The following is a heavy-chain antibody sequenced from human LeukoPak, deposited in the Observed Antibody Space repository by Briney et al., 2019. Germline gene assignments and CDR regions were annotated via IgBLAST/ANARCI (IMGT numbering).Heavy chain of an antibody. CDR2: IKQDGSEK. Sequence: PGGSLRLSCAASGFTFSSCWMDWVRQAPGKGLEWVANIKQDGSEKNYVDSVKGRFTISRDNAKNSLYLQMNSLRAEDTAVYYCVRGEADYGGWSYWGQGTLVTVSS. J-gene: IGHJ4*02. CDR3: VRGEADYGGWSY. CDR1: GFTFSSCW. D-gene: IGHD4-17*01. V-gene: IGHV3-7*04.